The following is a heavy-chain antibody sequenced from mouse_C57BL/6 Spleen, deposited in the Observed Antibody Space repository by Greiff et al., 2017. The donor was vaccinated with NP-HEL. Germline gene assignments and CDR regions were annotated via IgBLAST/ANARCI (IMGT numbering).Heavy chain of an antibody. CDR1: GFNIKDYY. D-gene: IGHD1-1*01. CDR2: IDPEDGET. CDR3: ARSDYGSSPVAY. V-gene: IGHV14-2*01. Sequence: EVQLQQSGAELVKPGASVKLSCTASGFNIKDYYMHWVKQRTEQGLEWIGRIDPEDGETKYAPKFQGKATITADTSSNTAYLQLSSLTSEDTAVYYCARSDYGSSPVAYWGQGTLVTVSA. J-gene: IGHJ3*01.